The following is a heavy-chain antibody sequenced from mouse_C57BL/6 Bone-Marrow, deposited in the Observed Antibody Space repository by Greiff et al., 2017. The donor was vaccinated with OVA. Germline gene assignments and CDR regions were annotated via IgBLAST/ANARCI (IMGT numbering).Heavy chain of an antibody. CDR1: GFTFSSYA. D-gene: IGHD2-3*01. J-gene: IGHJ3*01. CDR3: AREDDGYFAWFAY. CDR2: ISDGGSYT. V-gene: IGHV5-4*01. Sequence: EVKVVESGGCLVKPGGSLKLSCAASGFTFSSYAMSWVRQTPEKRLEWVATISDGGSYTYYPDNVKGRFTISRDNAKNNLYLQMSHLKSEDTAMYYCAREDDGYFAWFAYWGQGTLVTVSA.